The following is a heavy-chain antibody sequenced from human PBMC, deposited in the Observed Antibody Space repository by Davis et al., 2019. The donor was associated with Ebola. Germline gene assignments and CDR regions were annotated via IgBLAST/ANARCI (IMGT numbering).Heavy chain of an antibody. CDR2: ISASGSPI. CDR3: ARGPLTALDY. J-gene: IGHJ4*02. CDR1: GFTFSRYE. D-gene: IGHD3-9*01. V-gene: IGHV3-48*03. Sequence: GESLKISCVASGFTFSRYEMNWVRQAPGKGLEWVSFISASGSPIYYADSVKGRFTISRGTARNSVHLQMDSLRAEDTGIYYCARGPLTALDYWGQGTLVTVSS.